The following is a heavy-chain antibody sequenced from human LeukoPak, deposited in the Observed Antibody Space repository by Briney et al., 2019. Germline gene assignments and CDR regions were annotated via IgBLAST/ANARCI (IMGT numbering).Heavy chain of an antibody. D-gene: IGHD6-19*01. Sequence: HPGGSLRLSCAASGFTFSSYAMSWVRQAPGKGLEWVSAISGSGGSTYYADSVKGRFTISRDNSKNTLYLQMNSLRAEDTAVYYCAKDGIKQWLDDNYYYYYYMDVWGKGTTVTVSS. CDR3: AKDGIKQWLDDNYYYYYYMDV. J-gene: IGHJ6*03. CDR1: GFTFSSYA. CDR2: ISGSGGST. V-gene: IGHV3-23*01.